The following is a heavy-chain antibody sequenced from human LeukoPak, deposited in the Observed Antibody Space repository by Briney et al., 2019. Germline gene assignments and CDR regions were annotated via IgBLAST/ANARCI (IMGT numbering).Heavy chain of an antibody. CDR2: INWNGGST. Sequence: PGGSLRLSCAASGFTFDDYGMSWVRQAPGKGLEWVSGINWNGGSTGYADSVKGRFTISRDNAKNSLYLQMNSLRAEDTALYYCARGGDTMVRGVHISDYWGQGTLVTVSS. J-gene: IGHJ4*02. D-gene: IGHD3-10*01. CDR3: ARGGDTMVRGVHISDY. CDR1: GFTFDDYG. V-gene: IGHV3-20*04.